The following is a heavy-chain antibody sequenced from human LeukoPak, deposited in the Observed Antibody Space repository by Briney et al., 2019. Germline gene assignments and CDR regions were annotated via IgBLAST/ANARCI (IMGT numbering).Heavy chain of an antibody. V-gene: IGHV3-48*03. CDR3: ARADIVRTYYYYGMDV. D-gene: IGHD2-8*01. J-gene: IGHJ6*04. CDR2: ISSSGGTI. CDR1: GFTFSSYE. Sequence: GGSLRLFCAASGFTFSSYEMNWVRQAPGKGLEWVSYISSSGGTIYYADSVKGRFTISRDNAKNSLYLQMNSLRAEDTAVYYCARADIVRTYYYYGMDVWGKGTTVTVSS.